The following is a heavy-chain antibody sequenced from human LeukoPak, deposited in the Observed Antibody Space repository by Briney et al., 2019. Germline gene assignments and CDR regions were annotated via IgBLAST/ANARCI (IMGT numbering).Heavy chain of an antibody. CDR3: ARGSISWYFDY. CDR2: IYYSGST. J-gene: IGHJ4*02. V-gene: IGHV4-59*01. D-gene: IGHD6-13*01. CDR1: GGFISSYY. Sequence: SETLSLTCTVSGGFISSYYWSWIRQPPGKGLEWIGYIYYSGSTNYNPSLKSRVTISVDTSKNQLSLKLSSVTAADTAVYYCARGSISWYFDYWGQGTLVTVSS.